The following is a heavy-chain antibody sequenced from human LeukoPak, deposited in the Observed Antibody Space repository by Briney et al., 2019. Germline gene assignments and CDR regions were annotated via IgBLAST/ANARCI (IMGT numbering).Heavy chain of an antibody. CDR2: INKDESEI. V-gene: IGHV3-7*02. Sequence: GGSLRLSCAASGFTSSTYWMGWARQAPGKGLEWVANINKDESEIYYVDSVRGRFTISRDNAQNSLFLQMNSLRPDDTAVYYCAKTNRDPWGQGTLVTVSS. D-gene: IGHD1-14*01. CDR3: AKTNRDP. CDR1: GFTSSTYW. J-gene: IGHJ5*02.